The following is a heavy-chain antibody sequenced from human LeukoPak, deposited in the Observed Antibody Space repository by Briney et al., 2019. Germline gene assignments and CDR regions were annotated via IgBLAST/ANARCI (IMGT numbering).Heavy chain of an antibody. CDR3: ASIVVVPAAIGSSPDY. D-gene: IGHD2-2*01. CDR2: IYYSGST. Sequence: PSETLFLTCTVSGGSISSSSYYWGWIRQPPGKGLEWIGSIYYSGSTYYNPSLKSRVTISVDTSKNQFSLKLSSVTAADTAVYYCASIVVVPAAIGSSPDYWGQGTLVTVSS. CDR1: GGSISSSSYY. V-gene: IGHV4-39*01. J-gene: IGHJ4*02.